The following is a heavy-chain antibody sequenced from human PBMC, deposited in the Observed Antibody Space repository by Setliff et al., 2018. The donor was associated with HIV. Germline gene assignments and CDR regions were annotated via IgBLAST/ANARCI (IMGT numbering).Heavy chain of an antibody. CDR3: ARGLTILGGAFDL. Sequence: PGESLKISCKGSGYSFTTSWISWVRQMPGKGLEWMGRIDPSDSYTNYSPSFQGHVTISVDRSITTAYVQWRSLKASDTAVYYCARGLTILGGAFDLWGQGTMVTVSS. J-gene: IGHJ3*01. V-gene: IGHV5-10-1*01. CDR1: GYSFTTSW. D-gene: IGHD3-3*01. CDR2: IDPSDSYT.